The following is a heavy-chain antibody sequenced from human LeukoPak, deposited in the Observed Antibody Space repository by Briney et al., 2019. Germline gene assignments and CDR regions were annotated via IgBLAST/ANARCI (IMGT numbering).Heavy chain of an antibody. CDR1: GFSFSEYY. D-gene: IGHD1-26*01. Sequence: GGSLRLSCAASGFSFSEYYMSWIRQAPGKGLEWIAYISSISSGPIYTNHADSVKGRFTISRDNGETSLYLQMSSLRTEDTAVYYCARDFRSGSYSGDYYFDYWGQGTLVTVSS. J-gene: IGHJ4*02. CDR2: ISSISSGPI. V-gene: IGHV3-11*06. CDR3: ARDFRSGSYSGDYYFDY.